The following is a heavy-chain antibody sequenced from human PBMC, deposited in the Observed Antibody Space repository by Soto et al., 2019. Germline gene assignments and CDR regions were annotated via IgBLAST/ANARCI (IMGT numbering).Heavy chain of an antibody. CDR3: AREPFLVAQYAF. Sequence: ASVKVSCKTSGFSFTSYDYHWVRRGTGQGLEWLGWMNPNSGNTDYAQKFQGRLTLTRDTSIRTAYMELSGLTSDDTSVYYCAREPFLVAQYAFWGQGTPVTVSS. CDR2: MNPNSGNT. V-gene: IGHV1-8*01. J-gene: IGHJ4*02. D-gene: IGHD2-15*01. CDR1: GFSFTSYD.